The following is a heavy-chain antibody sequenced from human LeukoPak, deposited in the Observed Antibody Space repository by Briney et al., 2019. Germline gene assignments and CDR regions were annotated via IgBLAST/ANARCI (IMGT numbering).Heavy chain of an antibody. CDR2: INHSGTT. D-gene: IGHD6-6*01. CDR3: ARVIAARQRRSYFDY. CDR1: GGSFSGYY. V-gene: IGHV4-34*01. J-gene: IGHJ4*02. Sequence: SATLSLTCAVYGGSFSGYYWSWIRQHPGKGLEWIGVINHSGTTTYNPSLKTRATTSVDTSKTHFFLKLTSVTPANTVLYYFARVIAARQRRSYFDYWGQGTLVTVSS.